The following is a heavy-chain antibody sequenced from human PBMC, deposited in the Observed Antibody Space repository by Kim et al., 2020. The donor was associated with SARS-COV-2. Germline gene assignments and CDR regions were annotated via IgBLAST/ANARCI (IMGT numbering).Heavy chain of an antibody. J-gene: IGHJ5*02. Sequence: SETLSLTCTVSGGSISSSSYYWGWIRQPPGKGLEWIGSIYYSGSTYYNPSLKSRVTISVDTSKNQFSLKLSSVTAADTAVYYCARDPFEEEVGATLDWFDPWGQGTLVTVSS. CDR3: ARDPFEEEVGATLDWFDP. V-gene: IGHV4-39*07. CDR1: GGSISSSSYY. D-gene: IGHD1-26*01. CDR2: IYYSGST.